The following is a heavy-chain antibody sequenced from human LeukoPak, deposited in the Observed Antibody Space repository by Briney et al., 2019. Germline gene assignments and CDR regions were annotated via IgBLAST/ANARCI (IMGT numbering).Heavy chain of an antibody. V-gene: IGHV3-66*02. CDR2: IYSGGST. J-gene: IGHJ6*03. CDR3: ARATYYYMDV. CDR1: GFTVSSNY. Sequence: VGSLRLSCAASGFTVSSNYMSWVRQAPGKGLEWVSVIYSGGSTYYADSVKGRFTISRDNSKNTLYLQMNSLRAEDTAVYYCARATYYYMDVWGKGTTVTVSS.